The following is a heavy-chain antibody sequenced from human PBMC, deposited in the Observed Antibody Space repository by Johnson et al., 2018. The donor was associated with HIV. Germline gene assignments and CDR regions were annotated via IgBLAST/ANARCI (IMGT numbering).Heavy chain of an antibody. CDR2: IKTKTDGGTT. D-gene: IGHD6-13*01. CDR3: ASAEIAAAATGHDAFEI. V-gene: IGHV3-NL1*01. Sequence: QVHLVESGGGVVQPGGSLRLSCAASGFFFSSYGIHWVRQAPGKGLEWVGRIKTKTDGGTTDYPAPVKGRFTISRDNSKNTLYLQMNRLSAEATAVYYCASAEIAAAATGHDAFEIWGQGTMVTVSS. CDR1: GFFFSSYG. J-gene: IGHJ3*02.